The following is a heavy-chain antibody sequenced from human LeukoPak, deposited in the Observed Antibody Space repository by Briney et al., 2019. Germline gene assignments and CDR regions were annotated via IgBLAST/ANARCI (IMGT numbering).Heavy chain of an antibody. V-gene: IGHV1-46*01. D-gene: IGHD3-10*01. CDR3: ARVLGSGSLMNHHYFDY. CDR2: INPSGGST. CDR1: GYTFTSYY. J-gene: IGHJ4*02. Sequence: ASVKVSCKASGYTFTSYYMHWVRQAPGQGLEWMGIINPSGGSTSYAQKLQGRVTMTTDTSTSTAYMELRSLRSDDTAVYYCARVLGSGSLMNHHYFDYWGQGTLVTVSS.